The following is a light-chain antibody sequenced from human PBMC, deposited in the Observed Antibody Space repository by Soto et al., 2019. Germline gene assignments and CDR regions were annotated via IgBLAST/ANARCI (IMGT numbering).Light chain of an antibody. CDR3: SSYKSSSTLYV. CDR1: SSDVGGYNY. Sequence: QSALTQPASVSGSPGQSITISCTGTSSDVGGYNYVSWYQQHPGKAPKLMIYEVSNRPSGVSNRFSGPKSGNTASLTISGLQAEDEADYYCSSYKSSSTLYVFGTGTKLTVL. CDR2: EVS. V-gene: IGLV2-14*01. J-gene: IGLJ1*01.